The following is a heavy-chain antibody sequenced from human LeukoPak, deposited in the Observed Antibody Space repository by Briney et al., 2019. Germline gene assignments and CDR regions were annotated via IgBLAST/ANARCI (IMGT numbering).Heavy chain of an antibody. CDR2: IKQDGSQK. Sequence: GGSLGLSCAASGFIFSSYWMNWVRQAPGKGLEWVAKIKQDGSQKYYVDSVKGRLTISGDNAKNSLYLQMNSLRAEDTAVYYCARGTGSQYFDYWGQGTLVTVSS. CDR1: GFIFSSYW. J-gene: IGHJ4*02. D-gene: IGHD3-10*01. V-gene: IGHV3-7*01. CDR3: ARGTGSQYFDY.